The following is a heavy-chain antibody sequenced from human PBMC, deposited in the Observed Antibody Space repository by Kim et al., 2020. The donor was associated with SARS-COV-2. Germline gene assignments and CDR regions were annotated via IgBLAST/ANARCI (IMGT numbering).Heavy chain of an antibody. CDR3: ARHVVDSSGYYLDY. CDR1: GGSISSSSYY. CDR2: IYYSGST. V-gene: IGHV4-39*01. J-gene: IGHJ4*02. D-gene: IGHD3-22*01. Sequence: SETLSLTCTVSGGSISSSSYYWGWIRQPPGKGLEWIGSIYYSGSTYYNPSLKSRVTISVDTSKNQFSLKLSSVTAADTAVYYCARHVVDSSGYYLDYWGQGTLVTVSS.